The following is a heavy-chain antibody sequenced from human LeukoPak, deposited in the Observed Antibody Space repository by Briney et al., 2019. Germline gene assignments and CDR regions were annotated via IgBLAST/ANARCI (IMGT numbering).Heavy chain of an antibody. V-gene: IGHV1-2*02. CDR1: GYTFTGYY. J-gene: IGHJ4*02. Sequence: GASVKVSCKASGYTFTGYYMHWVRQAPGQGLEWMGWINPNNGGTNYAQKFQGRVTMTRDTSISTAYMELSRLRSDDTAVYYCARIGRSDPQCYDYWGQGTLVTVSS. CDR2: INPNNGGT. D-gene: IGHD4/OR15-4a*01. CDR3: ARIGRSDPQCYDY.